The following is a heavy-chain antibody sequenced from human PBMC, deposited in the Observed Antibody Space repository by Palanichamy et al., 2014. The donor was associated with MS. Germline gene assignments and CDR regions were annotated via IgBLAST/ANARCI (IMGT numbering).Heavy chain of an antibody. CDR3: ARDSLTTSHYYYGTDV. CDR2: VNHSGST. CDR1: GGSFSGYY. Sequence: QVQLQQWGAGLLKSSETLSLTCAVYGGSFSGYYWSWIRQSPGKGLEWIGEVNHSGSTNYNPSLKSRVTILVDTSKNQFSLKLSSVTAADTAVYYCARDSLTTSHYYYGTDVWGQGTTVTVSS. V-gene: IGHV4-34*01. J-gene: IGHJ6*02. D-gene: IGHD4-17*01.